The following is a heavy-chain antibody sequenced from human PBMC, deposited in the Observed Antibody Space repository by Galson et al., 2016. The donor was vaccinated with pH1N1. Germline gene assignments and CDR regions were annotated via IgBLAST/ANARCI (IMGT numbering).Heavy chain of an antibody. D-gene: IGHD1-26*01. CDR2: IKPDGTEK. J-gene: IGHJ4*02. Sequence: SLRLSCAASGFTFSTYWMNWVRQAPGKGLEWVASIKPDGTEKSYVDSVKGRFTISRDNAKNSLCLQMNSLRAEDTAVYYCTRAVGSYSSFWGQGALSPSPQ. CDR3: TRAVGSYSSF. V-gene: IGHV3-7*03. CDR1: GFTFSTYW.